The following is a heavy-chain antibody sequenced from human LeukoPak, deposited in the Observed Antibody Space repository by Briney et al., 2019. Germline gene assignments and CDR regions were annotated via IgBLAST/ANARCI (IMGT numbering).Heavy chain of an antibody. V-gene: IGHV3-23*01. J-gene: IGHJ4*02. CDR3: AKWSRTAVAGPLGYFDY. CDR1: SFSFSAYA. CDR2: ISGSGGTT. Sequence: PGGSLRLSCAASSFSFSAYAMSWARQAPGKGLEWVSAISGSGGTTYSADSVKGRFTISRDNSKNTLYVQMNSLRAEDTAVYYCAKWSRTAVAGPLGYFDYWGQGTLVIVSS. D-gene: IGHD6-19*01.